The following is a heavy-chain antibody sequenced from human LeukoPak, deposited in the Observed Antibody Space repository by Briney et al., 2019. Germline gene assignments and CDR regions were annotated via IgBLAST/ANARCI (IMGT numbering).Heavy chain of an antibody. CDR1: GFTFSSYS. J-gene: IGHJ4*02. D-gene: IGHD5-18*01. V-gene: IGHV3-48*01. Sequence: AGSLRLSCAASGFTFSSYSMNWVRQAPGKGLEWVSYISSSSSIMDYADSVKGRFTISRDNAKNSLYLQMNSLRAEDTAVYYCARARGYSYGNSDYWGQGTLVTVSS. CDR2: ISSSSSIM. CDR3: ARARGYSYGNSDY.